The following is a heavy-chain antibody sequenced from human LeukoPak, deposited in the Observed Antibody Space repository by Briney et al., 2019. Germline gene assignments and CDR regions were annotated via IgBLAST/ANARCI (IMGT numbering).Heavy chain of an antibody. Sequence: GGSLRLSCAASGFTFSSYWMSWVRQAPGKGLEWVSAISGSGGNTYYADSVQGRFTISRDNSKDTLYLQMNSLRVEDTAVYYCAKGLYSSGYAYYFDHWGPGTLVTVSS. CDR3: AKGLYSSGYAYYFDH. CDR1: GFTFSSYW. V-gene: IGHV3-23*01. D-gene: IGHD5-18*01. CDR2: ISGSGGNT. J-gene: IGHJ4*02.